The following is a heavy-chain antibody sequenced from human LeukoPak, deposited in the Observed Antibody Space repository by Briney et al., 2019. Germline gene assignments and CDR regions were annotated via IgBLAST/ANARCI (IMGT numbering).Heavy chain of an antibody. CDR3: ARAAADPDY. V-gene: IGHV1-2*06. CDR2: INPNSGGT. Sequence: ASVKVSCKASGYTFTGYYMHWVRQAPGQGLEWMGRINPNSGGTNYAQKFQGRVTMTTDTSTSTAYMELRSLRSDDTAVYYCARAAADPDYWGQGTLVTVSS. D-gene: IGHD6-13*01. J-gene: IGHJ4*02. CDR1: GYTFTGYY.